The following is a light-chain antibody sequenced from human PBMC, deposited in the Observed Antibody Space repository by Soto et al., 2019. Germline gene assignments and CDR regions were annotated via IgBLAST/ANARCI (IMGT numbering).Light chain of an antibody. Sequence: DIQMTQSPSTLSSSVGDRVTITFRASQSISSWLAWYQQKPGKAPKLLIYDASSLESGVPSRFSGSGSGTEFTLTISSLQPDDFATYYCQQYNSYITFGQGTRLENK. CDR2: DAS. CDR3: QQYNSYIT. J-gene: IGKJ5*01. CDR1: QSISSW. V-gene: IGKV1-5*01.